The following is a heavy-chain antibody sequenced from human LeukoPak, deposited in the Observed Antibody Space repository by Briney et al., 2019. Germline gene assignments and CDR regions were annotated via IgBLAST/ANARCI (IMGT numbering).Heavy chain of an antibody. D-gene: IGHD3-10*01. CDR2: INRSGRT. Sequence: LETLSLTCAVYGGTFSDDYWSWIRQSPGKGLEWIGEINRSGRTNYDPSLNGRVTISVDTFTNQFSLRLTSVTAADTAVYYCARRVTVHYYMDLWATGTTVIVSS. CDR1: GGTFSDDY. V-gene: IGHV4-34*01. CDR3: ARRVTVHYYMDL. J-gene: IGHJ6*03.